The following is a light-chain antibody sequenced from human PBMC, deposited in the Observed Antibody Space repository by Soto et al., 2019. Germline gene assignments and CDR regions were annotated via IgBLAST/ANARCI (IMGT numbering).Light chain of an antibody. J-gene: IGKJ1*01. V-gene: IGKV1-27*01. CDR3: QKYNTAPWT. Sequence: DIQMTQSPSSLSASVGDRVTITCRASQGISDFLAWYQQKPGKVPKVLIYGASTLQSGVPSRFSGSGSGTDFTLTITSLQPEDVATYYCQKYNTAPWTFGQGTKVEIK. CDR1: QGISDF. CDR2: GAS.